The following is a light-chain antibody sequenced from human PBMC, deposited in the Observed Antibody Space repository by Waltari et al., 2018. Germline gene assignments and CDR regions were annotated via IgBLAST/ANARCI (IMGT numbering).Light chain of an antibody. CDR3: MQGTHWPWT. V-gene: IGKV2-30*02. J-gene: IGKJ1*01. CDR2: SVS. CDR1: QSLLHSDDTTY. Sequence: DVVMTQSPLSLSVTLGQPASISCSFSQSLLHSDDTTYLNWFQQRPGQSPRRLIYSVSQGDAGVPDRFSGSGSGTDFTLKISRVEAEDVGVYYCMQGTHWPWTFGQGTKVEI.